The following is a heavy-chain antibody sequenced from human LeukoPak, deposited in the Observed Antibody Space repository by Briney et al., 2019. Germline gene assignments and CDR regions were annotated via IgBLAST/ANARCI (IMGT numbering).Heavy chain of an antibody. CDR1: GFTFSSYA. CDR3: AGLVGATTSAFDV. CDR2: ISSSGGTT. Sequence: GGFLRLSCAASGFTFSSYAMSWVRLAPGGGLEWVSSISSSGGTTYFAESMEGRFTISRDSSRNTLFLQMNSLRAEDTAIYYCAGLVGATTSAFDVWGQGTMVTVSS. D-gene: IGHD1-26*01. V-gene: IGHV3-23*01. J-gene: IGHJ3*01.